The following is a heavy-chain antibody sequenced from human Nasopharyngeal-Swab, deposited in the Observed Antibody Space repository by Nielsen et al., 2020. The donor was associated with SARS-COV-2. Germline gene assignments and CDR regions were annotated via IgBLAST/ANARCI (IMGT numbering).Heavy chain of an antibody. V-gene: IGHV3-15*01. D-gene: IGHD1-26*01. Sequence: GESLKISCAASGFTFSNAWMSWVRQAPGKGLEWVGRIKSKTDGGTTDYAAPVKGRFTISRDDSKNTLYLQMNSLKTEDTAVYYCTTPPYSGSKGVVDYWGQGTLVTVSS. J-gene: IGHJ4*02. CDR2: IKSKTDGGTT. CDR3: TTPPYSGSKGVVDY. CDR1: GFTFSNAW.